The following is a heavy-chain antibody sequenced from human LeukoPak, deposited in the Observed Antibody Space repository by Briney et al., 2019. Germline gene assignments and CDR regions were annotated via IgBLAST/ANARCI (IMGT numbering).Heavy chain of an antibody. V-gene: IGHV3-48*03. CDR1: GFTFSSYE. J-gene: IGHJ3*02. CDR2: ISSSGSTV. CDR3: ARDRPENYYDSSGTDAFDI. Sequence: PGGSLRLSCAASGFTFSSYEMNSVREAPGKGLEWVSYISSSGSTVYYADSVKGRFTISRDNAKNSLYLQMNSLRAEDTAVYYCARDRPENYYDSSGTDAFDIWGQGTMVTVSS. D-gene: IGHD3-22*01.